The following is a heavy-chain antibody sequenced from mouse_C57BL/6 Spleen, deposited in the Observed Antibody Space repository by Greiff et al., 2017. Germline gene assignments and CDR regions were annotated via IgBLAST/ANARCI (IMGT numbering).Heavy chain of an antibody. CDR1: GYSITSGYD. J-gene: IGHJ4*01. D-gene: IGHD1-1*01. V-gene: IGHV3-1*01. CDR2: ISYSGST. Sequence: EVQLQESGPGMVKPSQSLSLTCTVTGYSITSGYDWHWIRHFPGNKLEWMGYISYSGSTNYNPSLKSRISITHDTSKNHFFLKLNSVTTEDTATYYGTRRTYCYGSTYGYYAMDYWGQGTSVTVSS. CDR3: TRRTYCYGSTYGYYAMDY.